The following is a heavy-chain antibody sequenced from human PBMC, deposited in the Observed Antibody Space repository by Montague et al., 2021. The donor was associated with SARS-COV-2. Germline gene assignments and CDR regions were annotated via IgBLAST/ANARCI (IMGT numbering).Heavy chain of an antibody. Sequence: SETLSLTCTVSGGSISTSPYFWGWIRQPPGKGLEWIGSVYYSGSTYYNPSLKSRVAISIDKSENQFSLKLSSVTAADTAVYYCARGIRIAGAGTCFDYWGQGTLVTVSS. V-gene: IGHV4-39*07. D-gene: IGHD6-19*01. CDR2: VYYSGST. J-gene: IGHJ4*02. CDR3: ARGIRIAGAGTCFDY. CDR1: GGSISTSPYF.